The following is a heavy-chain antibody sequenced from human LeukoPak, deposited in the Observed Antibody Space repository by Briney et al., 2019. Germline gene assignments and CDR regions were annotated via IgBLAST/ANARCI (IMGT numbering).Heavy chain of an antibody. D-gene: IGHD6-13*01. V-gene: IGHV4-34*01. CDR1: GGSFSGYY. J-gene: IGHJ4*02. CDR2: INHSGST. CDR3: ARTGIPDY. Sequence: SETLSLTCAAYGGSFSGYYWSWIRQPPGKGLEWIGEINHSGSTNYNPSLKSRVTISVDTSKNQFSLKLSSVTAADTAVYYCARTGIPDYWGQGTLVTVSS.